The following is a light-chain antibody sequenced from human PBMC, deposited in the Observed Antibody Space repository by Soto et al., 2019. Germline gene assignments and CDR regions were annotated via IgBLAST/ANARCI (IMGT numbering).Light chain of an antibody. Sequence: EIVLTQSPATLSLSPRERATLSCRASQSVSSYLAWYQQKPGQAPRLLIYDASNRATGIPARFSGSGSGTDFTLTISSLEPEDFAVYYCQQRSNWPPITFGQGTGLEIK. V-gene: IGKV3-11*01. CDR2: DAS. CDR3: QQRSNWPPIT. CDR1: QSVSSY. J-gene: IGKJ5*01.